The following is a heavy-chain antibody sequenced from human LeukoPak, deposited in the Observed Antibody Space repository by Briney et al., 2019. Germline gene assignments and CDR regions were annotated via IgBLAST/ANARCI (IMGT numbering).Heavy chain of an antibody. Sequence: PSEALSLTCTVSGGSISSSSYYWGWLRQPPGMRLEWIGSIYYSGSTYYNPSLKSRVTISVDTSKNQFSLKLSSVIAADTAVYYCARRRGIAVAGPFDYWGQGTLVTVSS. V-gene: IGHV4-39*01. CDR1: GGSISSSSYY. CDR3: ARRRGIAVAGPFDY. J-gene: IGHJ4*02. D-gene: IGHD6-19*01. CDR2: IYYSGST.